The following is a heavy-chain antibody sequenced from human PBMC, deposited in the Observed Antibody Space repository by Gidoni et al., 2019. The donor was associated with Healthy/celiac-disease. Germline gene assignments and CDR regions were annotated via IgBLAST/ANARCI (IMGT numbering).Heavy chain of an antibody. CDR3: ARDDWGEEYYYYYGMDV. J-gene: IGHJ6*02. Sequence: QVQLVQSGAAVKKPGSSVKVSCKASGGTFSSYAISWVRQAPGQGLEWMGRIIPILGIANYAQKFQGRVTITADKSTSTAYMELSSLRSEDTAVYYCARDDWGEEYYYYYGMDVWGQGTTVTVSS. D-gene: IGHD3-16*01. V-gene: IGHV1-69*09. CDR2: IIPILGIA. CDR1: GGTFSSYA.